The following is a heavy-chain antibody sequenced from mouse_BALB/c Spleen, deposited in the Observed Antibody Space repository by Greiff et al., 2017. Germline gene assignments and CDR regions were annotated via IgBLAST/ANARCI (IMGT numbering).Heavy chain of an antibody. J-gene: IGHJ4*01. CDR3: ARGNYVDAMDY. D-gene: IGHD2-1*01. CDR1: GFTFSSFG. CDR2: ISSGSSTI. V-gene: IGHV5-17*02. Sequence: EVKLVESGGGLVQPGGSRKLSCAASGFTFSSFGMHWVRQAPEKGLEWVAYISSGSSTIYYADTVKGRFTISRDNPKNTLFLQMTSLRSEDTAMYYCARGNYVDAMDYWGQGTSVTVSS.